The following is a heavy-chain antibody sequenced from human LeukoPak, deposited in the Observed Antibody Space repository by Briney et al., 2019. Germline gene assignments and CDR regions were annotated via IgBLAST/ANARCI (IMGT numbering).Heavy chain of an antibody. J-gene: IGHJ5*02. CDR2: ISAYNGNT. CDR3: AREGCSTSCYPRVHWFDP. CDR1: GYTFTSYG. D-gene: IGHD2-2*01. V-gene: IGHV1-18*01. Sequence: GASVKVSCKASGYTFTSYGISWVRQAPGQGLEWMGWISAYNGNTNYAQKLPGRVTMTTDTSTSTAYTEMRSLRSDDTAVYYCAREGCSTSCYPRVHWFDPWGQGPLVTVSS.